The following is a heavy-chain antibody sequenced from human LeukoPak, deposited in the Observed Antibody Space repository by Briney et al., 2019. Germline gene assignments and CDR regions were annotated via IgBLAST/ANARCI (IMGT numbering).Heavy chain of an antibody. CDR3: AKGFLGDFDY. D-gene: IGHD3-16*01. V-gene: IGHV3-74*01. J-gene: IGHJ4*02. CDR1: GFTFSSYW. Sequence: GGSLRLSCAASGFTFSSYWMHWVRQTPGKGLVWVSRIESDGSTIYADSVRGRFTISRDNAKNMVYLQMNSLRAEDTAVYYCAKGFLGDFDYWGQGTLVTVSS. CDR2: IESDGST.